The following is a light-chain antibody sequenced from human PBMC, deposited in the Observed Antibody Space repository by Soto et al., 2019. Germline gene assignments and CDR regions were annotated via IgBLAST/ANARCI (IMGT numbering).Light chain of an antibody. J-gene: IGKJ1*01. V-gene: IGKV3-15*01. Sequence: EIVMTQSPATLSVSPGERATLSCRASQSVSSYLAWYQQKPGQAPRLLIYGASTRATGIPARFSGSGSGTEFTLPISSLQSEDFAVYYCQQYNNWPTWTFGQGTKVEIK. CDR1: QSVSSY. CDR3: QQYNNWPTWT. CDR2: GAS.